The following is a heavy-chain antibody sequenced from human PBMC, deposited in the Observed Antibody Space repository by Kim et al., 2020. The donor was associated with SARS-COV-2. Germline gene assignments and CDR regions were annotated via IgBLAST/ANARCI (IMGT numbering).Heavy chain of an antibody. Sequence: ASVKVSCKPSGYTFTSYGISWVRQAPGQGLEWMGWISAYNGNTNYAQKLQGRVTMTTDTSTSTAYMELRSLRSDDTAVYYCAGRVGYCSGGSCYSYYHGMDVWGQGTTVTVSS. CDR2: ISAYNGNT. J-gene: IGHJ6*02. D-gene: IGHD2-15*01. CDR3: AGRVGYCSGGSCYSYYHGMDV. V-gene: IGHV1-18*01. CDR1: GYTFTSYG.